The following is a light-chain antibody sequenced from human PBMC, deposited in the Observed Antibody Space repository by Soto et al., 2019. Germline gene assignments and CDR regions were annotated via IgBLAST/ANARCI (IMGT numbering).Light chain of an antibody. CDR1: QSVSSY. CDR3: QQRSNWPPVT. CDR2: DAS. V-gene: IGKV3-11*01. J-gene: IGKJ4*01. Sequence: EIVLTQSPATLSLSPGERATLSCRASQSVSSYLAWNQQKPGQAPRLLIYDASNRATGIPARFSGSGSGTDFTLTISSLEPEHFAIYYCQQRSNWPPVTFGGGTKVEIK.